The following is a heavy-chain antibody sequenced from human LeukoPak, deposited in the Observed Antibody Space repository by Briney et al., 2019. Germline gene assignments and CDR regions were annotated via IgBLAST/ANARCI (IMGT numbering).Heavy chain of an antibody. CDR2: ISGNGGST. D-gene: IGHD3-16*01. Sequence: GGSLRLSCAASGFTFSNHWMHWVRQAPGKGLEYVSGISGNGGSTYYADSVKGRFTISRDNSKNTLYVQMSSLRPEDTAAYYCVKDGYDYIWGSFSYFDYWGQGTLVTVSS. V-gene: IGHV3-64*05. J-gene: IGHJ4*02. CDR1: GFTFSNHW. CDR3: VKDGYDYIWGSFSYFDY.